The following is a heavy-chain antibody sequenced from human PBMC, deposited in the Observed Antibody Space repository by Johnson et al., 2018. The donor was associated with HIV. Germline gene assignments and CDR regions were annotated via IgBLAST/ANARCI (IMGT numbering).Heavy chain of an antibody. CDR1: GFTFSSYG. D-gene: IGHD2-2*01. Sequence: VQLVESGGGVVQPGRSLRLSCAASGFTFSSYGMHWVRQAPGKGLEWVAVIWYDGSNKYYADSVKGRFTISRDNSKNTLSLQMNSLRAEDTAVYYCARDDALPNGFDIWGQGTMVTVSS. V-gene: IGHV3-33*01. CDR3: ARDDALPNGFDI. J-gene: IGHJ3*02. CDR2: IWYDGSNK.